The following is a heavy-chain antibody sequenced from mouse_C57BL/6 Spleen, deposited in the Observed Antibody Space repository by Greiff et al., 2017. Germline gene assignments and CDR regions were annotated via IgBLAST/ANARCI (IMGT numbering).Heavy chain of an antibody. Sequence: EVQLVESGGGLVQPGGSMKLSCVASGFTFSNYWMNWVRQSPEKGLEWVAQIRLKSDNYATHYAESVKGRFTISRDDSKSSVYLQMNNLRAEDTGIYYCTGGAGTQYFDVWGTGTTVTVSS. J-gene: IGHJ1*03. CDR3: TGGAGTQYFDV. D-gene: IGHD4-1*01. CDR1: GFTFSNYW. V-gene: IGHV6-3*01. CDR2: IRLKSDNYAT.